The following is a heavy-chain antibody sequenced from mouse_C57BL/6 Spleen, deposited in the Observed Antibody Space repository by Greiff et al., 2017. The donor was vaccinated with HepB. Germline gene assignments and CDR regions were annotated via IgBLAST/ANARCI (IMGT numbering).Heavy chain of an antibody. Sequence: QVQLKQSGPELVKPGASVKISCKASGYAFSSSWMNWVKQRPGKGLEWIGRIYPGDGDTNYNGKFKGKAKLTADNSSSTAYMQLSSLTSEDSAVYFCARVYYYGNPYYFDYWGQGTTLTVSS. D-gene: IGHD1-1*01. V-gene: IGHV1-82*01. CDR1: GYAFSSSW. CDR3: ARVYYYGNPYYFDY. CDR2: IYPGDGDT. J-gene: IGHJ2*01.